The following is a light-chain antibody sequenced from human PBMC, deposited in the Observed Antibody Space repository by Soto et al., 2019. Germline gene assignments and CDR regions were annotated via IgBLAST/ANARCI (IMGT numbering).Light chain of an antibody. CDR2: GAS. J-gene: IGKJ2*02. CDR3: QQYNNWPPCT. CDR1: QSVSSG. V-gene: IGKV3-15*01. Sequence: ETVMTQSPATLSVSPGERATPSCRASQSVSSGLSWYQQKPGQAPRLLIYGASTRATDIPARFSGSGSGTEFTLTISSLQSEDYAIYYCQQYNNWPPCTVGQGTKVDSK.